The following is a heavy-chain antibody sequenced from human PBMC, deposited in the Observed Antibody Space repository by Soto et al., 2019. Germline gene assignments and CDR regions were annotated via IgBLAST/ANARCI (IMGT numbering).Heavy chain of an antibody. CDR1: GGSISSSSYY. CDR3: ARRSRRHFDY. J-gene: IGHJ4*02. CDR2: IYYSGST. Sequence: SETLSLTCTVSGGSISSSSYYWGWIRQPPGKGLEWIGSIYYSGSTYYNPSLKSRVTISVDTSKNQFSLKLSSVTAADTAVYYCARRSRRHFDYWGQGTLVTVSS. V-gene: IGHV4-39*01.